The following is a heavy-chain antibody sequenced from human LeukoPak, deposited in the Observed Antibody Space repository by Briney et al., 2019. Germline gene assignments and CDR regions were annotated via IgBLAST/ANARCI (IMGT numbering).Heavy chain of an antibody. CDR2: LNIIFGTG. CDR1: GGSFSSYA. D-gene: IGHD3-3*01. CDR3: ATATIFGVVAYYYY. Sequence: SVNVSCKASGGSFSSYAISWVRQAPPQGLEWMGRLNIIFGTGNYAQQSQGRRTITADESTSKDYMELSSLRSEDTAVYYCATATIFGVVAYYYYWGQGTLVTVSS. V-gene: IGHV1-69*13. J-gene: IGHJ4*02.